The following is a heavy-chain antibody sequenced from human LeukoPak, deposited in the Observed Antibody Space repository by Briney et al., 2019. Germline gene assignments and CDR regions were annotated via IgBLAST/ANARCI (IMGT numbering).Heavy chain of an antibody. Sequence: PGGSLRLSCAASGFTFSSYGMSWVRQAPGKGLEWVSAISGSGGSTYYADSVKGRFTISRDNSKNTLYLQMNSLRAEDTAVYYCATLEKLLWFGELAPFDYWGQGTLVTVSS. CDR1: GFTFSSYG. V-gene: IGHV3-23*01. CDR3: ATLEKLLWFGELAPFDY. CDR2: ISGSGGST. D-gene: IGHD3-10*01. J-gene: IGHJ4*02.